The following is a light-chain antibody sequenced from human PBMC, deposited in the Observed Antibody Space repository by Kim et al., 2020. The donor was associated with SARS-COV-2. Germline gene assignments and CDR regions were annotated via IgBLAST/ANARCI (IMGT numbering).Light chain of an antibody. J-gene: IGKJ4*01. CDR3: QQHNGF. CDR2: LVS. CDR1: QSITSG. Sequence: DIQMTQSPSTLSASVGDTVTITCRASQSITSGLDWYQQKPGKAPKLLIYLVSNLDSGVPSRFSGSGSGTHFTLTISSLQPDDFATYYCQQHNGFFGGGTKVDIK. V-gene: IGKV1-5*01.